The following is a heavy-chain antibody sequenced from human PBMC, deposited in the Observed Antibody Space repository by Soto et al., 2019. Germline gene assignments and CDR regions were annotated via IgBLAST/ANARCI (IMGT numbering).Heavy chain of an antibody. J-gene: IGHJ3*02. CDR1: GFTGSSYG. CDR3: ARDGYGDYDNDAFDI. V-gene: IGHV3-33*01. D-gene: IGHD4-17*01. CDR2: IWYDGSNK. Sequence: GGSLGRSCAASGFTGSSYGMHWVRQAPGKGLEWVAVIWYDGSNKYYADSVKGRFTISRDNSKNTLYLQMNSLRAEDTAVYYCARDGYGDYDNDAFDICGQGTMVTVSS.